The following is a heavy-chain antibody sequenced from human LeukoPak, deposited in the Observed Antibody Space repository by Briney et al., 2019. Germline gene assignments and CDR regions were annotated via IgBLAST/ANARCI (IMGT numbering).Heavy chain of an antibody. J-gene: IGHJ3*02. D-gene: IGHD1-7*01. V-gene: IGHV3-21*01. CDR1: GFTFSSYS. CDR2: ISSSSSYI. Sequence: PGGSLRLSCAASGFTFSSYSMYWVRQAPGKGLEWDSSISSSSSYIYYADSVKGRFTISRDNAKNSLYLQMNSLRAEDTAVYYCARDKINWNLGMNDIWGQGTMVTVSS. CDR3: ARDKINWNLGMNDI.